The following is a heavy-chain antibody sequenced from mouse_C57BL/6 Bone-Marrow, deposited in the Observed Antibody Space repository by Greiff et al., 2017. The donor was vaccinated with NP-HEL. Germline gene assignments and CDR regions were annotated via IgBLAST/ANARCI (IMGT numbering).Heavy chain of an antibody. V-gene: IGHV1-81*01. D-gene: IGHD2-4*01. CDR2: IYPRSGNT. J-gene: IGHJ3*01. CDR1: GYTFTSYG. Sequence: VQLQQSGAELARPGASVKLSCKASGYTFTSYGISWVKQRTGQGLEWIGEIYPRSGNTYYNEKFKGQATLTADKSSSTAYMELRSLTSEDSAVYFCAPYYEYDAWFAYWGQGTLVTVSA. CDR3: APYYEYDAWFAY.